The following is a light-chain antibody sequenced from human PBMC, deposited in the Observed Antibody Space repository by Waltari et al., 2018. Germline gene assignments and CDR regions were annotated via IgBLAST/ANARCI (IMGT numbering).Light chain of an antibody. Sequence: QSVLTQPPSVSEAPRQRVTISCSGNSSNIGNNAVNWYQQLPGKAPKLRIYSDDLLSSGVSDRFSGSRSGTSASLAISGLQSEDEADYYCSAWDESLNGVVFGGGTKLTVL. CDR2: SDD. J-gene: IGLJ2*01. CDR3: SAWDESLNGVV. CDR1: SSNIGNNA. V-gene: IGLV1-36*01.